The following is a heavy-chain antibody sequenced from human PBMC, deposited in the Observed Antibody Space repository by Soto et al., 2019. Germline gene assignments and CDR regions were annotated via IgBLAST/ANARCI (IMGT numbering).Heavy chain of an antibody. V-gene: IGHV4-59*08. Sequence: SETLSLTCTVSGGSINTYSWSWFRQPPGKGLEWIGYIYYSGSTTYNPSLKSRVTISVDTSKNQFSLKLNSVTAADTAVYYCARLGGYYQAFDQWGQGSLVTVS. CDR3: ARLGGYYQAFDQ. J-gene: IGHJ4*02. CDR1: GGSINTYS. D-gene: IGHD3-22*01. CDR2: IYYSGST.